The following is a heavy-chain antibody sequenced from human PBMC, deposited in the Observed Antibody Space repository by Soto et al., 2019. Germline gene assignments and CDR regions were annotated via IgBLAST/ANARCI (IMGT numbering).Heavy chain of an antibody. J-gene: IGHJ1*01. Sequence: QVQLVESGGGVVQPGRSLRLSCAASGFTFSSYTMHWVRQPPGKGLEWVALMSYDGNNNYYADSVKGRFTSSRENYKSTLYLQMNRLRPEDTAVYYCARDIALAGSRNIQHWGQGTLVTVSS. D-gene: IGHD6-19*01. CDR1: GFTFSSYT. CDR3: ARDIALAGSRNIQH. V-gene: IGHV3-30-3*01. CDR2: MSYDGNNN.